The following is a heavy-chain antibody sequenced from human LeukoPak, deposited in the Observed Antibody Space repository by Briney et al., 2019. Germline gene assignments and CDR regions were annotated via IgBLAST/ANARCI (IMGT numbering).Heavy chain of an antibody. CDR1: GGSISSYY. J-gene: IGHJ4*02. CDR3: AREPLPGAFGSFSGYGLGYFDY. V-gene: IGHV4-59*01. CDR2: IYYSGST. Sequence: SETLSLTCTVSGGSISSYYWSWIRQPPGKGLEWIGYIYYSGSTNYNPSLKSRVTISVDTSKNQFSLKLSSVTAADTAVYYCAREPLPGAFGSFSGYGLGYFDYWGQGTLVTVSS. D-gene: IGHD3-22*01.